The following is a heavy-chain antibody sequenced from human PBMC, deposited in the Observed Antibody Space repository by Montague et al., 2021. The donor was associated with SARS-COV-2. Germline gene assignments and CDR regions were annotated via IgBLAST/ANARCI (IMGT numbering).Heavy chain of an antibody. CDR1: GGSISAYY. D-gene: IGHD1-14*01. J-gene: IGHJ6*02. V-gene: IGHV4-59*13. CDR3: AREGIPTPGAEWKTRHSHGMDV. Sequence: SETLSRTCTASGGSISAYYWSWIRQPPGKGLEWIAYMYNSRSSNYNPSLKSRVSISVDTSKSQFSLKLNSVTAADTAVYYCAREGIPTPGAEWKTRHSHGMDVWGQGTTVTVSS. CDR2: MYNSRSS.